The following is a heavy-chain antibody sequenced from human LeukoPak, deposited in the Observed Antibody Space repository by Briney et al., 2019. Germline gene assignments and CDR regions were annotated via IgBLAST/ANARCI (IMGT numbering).Heavy chain of an antibody. V-gene: IGHV3-74*01. J-gene: IGHJ5*02. CDR3: TRGQPQWLVFNWFDP. CDR2: INSDGSST. D-gene: IGHD6-19*01. Sequence: GGSLRLSCAVSGFTFSTYWMHWVRQAPGMGLVWVSSINSDGSSTTYADSVKGRFTISRDNAKNTLYLQMNSLRAEDTAVYYCTRGQPQWLVFNWFDPWGQGTLVTVSS. CDR1: GFTFSTYW.